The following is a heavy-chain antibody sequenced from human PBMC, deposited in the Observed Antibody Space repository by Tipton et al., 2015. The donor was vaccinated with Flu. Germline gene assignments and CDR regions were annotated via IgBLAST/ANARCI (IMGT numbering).Heavy chain of an antibody. CDR2: ICHSGST. CDR3: ATTTYYYGSGSHDY. CDR1: GDSIGSGYC. Sequence: TLSLTCSVSGDSIGSGYCWGWIRQPPGKGLEWIGNICHSGSTYDNPSLKSRVTISVDRSKNQFSLKLSSVTAADTAVYYCATTTYYYGSGSHDYWGQGTLVTVSS. D-gene: IGHD3-10*01. V-gene: IGHV4-38-2*01. J-gene: IGHJ4*02.